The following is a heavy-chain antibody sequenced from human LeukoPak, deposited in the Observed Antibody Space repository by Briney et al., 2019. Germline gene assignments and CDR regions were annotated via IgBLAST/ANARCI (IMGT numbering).Heavy chain of an antibody. D-gene: IGHD3-10*01. J-gene: IGHJ4*02. CDR2: IYTSGST. CDR3: ARESGSLLWFGELSGGTLDY. Sequence: PSETLSLTCTVSGGSISSYYWSWIRHPAGKGLEWIGRIYTSGSTNYNPSLKSRVTMSVDTSKNQFSLKLSSVTAADTAVYYCARESGSLLWFGELSGGTLDYWGQGTLVTVSS. CDR1: GGSISSYY. V-gene: IGHV4-4*07.